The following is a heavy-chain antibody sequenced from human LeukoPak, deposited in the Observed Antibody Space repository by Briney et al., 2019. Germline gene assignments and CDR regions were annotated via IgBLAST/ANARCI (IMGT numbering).Heavy chain of an antibody. V-gene: IGHV3-7*01. D-gene: IGHD3-10*01. CDR2: IKQDGSEK. Sequence: GGSLRLSCAASGFTFSNYWMSWVRQAPGKGLEWVANIKQDGSEKYYVDSVTGRFTISRDNAENSLYLQMNSLRAEDTAVYYCARWATSYDFWGQGTLVTVSS. CDR1: GFTFSNYW. CDR3: ARWATSYDF. J-gene: IGHJ4*02.